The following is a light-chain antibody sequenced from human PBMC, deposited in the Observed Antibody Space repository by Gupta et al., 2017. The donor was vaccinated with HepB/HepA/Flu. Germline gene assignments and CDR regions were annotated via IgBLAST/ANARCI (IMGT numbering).Light chain of an antibody. V-gene: IGLV2-8*01. J-gene: IGLJ3*02. CDR1: SSDVGAYNY. Sequence: QSALTQPPSASGSAGQPVTLSCTGTSSDVGAYNYVSWYQQHPGKAPKLMIYEVSKRPSGVPDRFSGSKSGNTASLTVSGLQAEDEADYYCSSYAGSNNWVFGGGTKLTVL. CDR3: SSYAGSNNWV. CDR2: EVS.